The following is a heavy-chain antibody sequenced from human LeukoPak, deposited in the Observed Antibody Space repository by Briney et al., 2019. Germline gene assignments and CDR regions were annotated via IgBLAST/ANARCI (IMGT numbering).Heavy chain of an antibody. Sequence: GGSLRPSCAASGFTFSSYSMNWVRQAPGKGLEWVSSISSSSSYIYYADSVKGRFTISRDNAKNSLYLQMNSLRAEDTAVYYCARDILAAAGDHQNYYYYYYGMDVWGQGTTVTVSS. CDR3: ARDILAAAGDHQNYYYYYYGMDV. D-gene: IGHD6-13*01. CDR1: GFTFSSYS. CDR2: ISSSSSYI. V-gene: IGHV3-21*01. J-gene: IGHJ6*02.